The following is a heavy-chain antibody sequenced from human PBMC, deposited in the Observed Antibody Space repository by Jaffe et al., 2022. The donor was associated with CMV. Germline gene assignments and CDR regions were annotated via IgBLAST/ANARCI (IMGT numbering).Heavy chain of an antibody. Sequence: EVQLVESGGGLVKPGGSLRLSCAASGFTFSNAWMSWVRQAPGKGLEWVGRIKSKTDGGTTDYAAPVKGRFTISRDDSKNTLYLQMNSLKTEDTAVYYCTTSRDYGDLYFDYWGQGTLVTVSS. CDR2: IKSKTDGGTT. CDR3: TTSRDYGDLYFDY. D-gene: IGHD4-17*01. CDR1: GFTFSNAW. V-gene: IGHV3-15*01. J-gene: IGHJ4*02.